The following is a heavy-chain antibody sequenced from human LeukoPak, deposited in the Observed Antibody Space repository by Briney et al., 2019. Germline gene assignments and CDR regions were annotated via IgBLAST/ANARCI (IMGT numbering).Heavy chain of an antibody. V-gene: IGHV3-66*01. CDR2: IYSGGNT. J-gene: IGHJ4*02. D-gene: IGHD4-23*01. Sequence: GGSLRLSCAASGITVSSNYMSWVRQAPGKGLEWVSVIYSGGNTYYADSVKGRFTISRDNAKNSLYLQMNSLRAEDTAVYYCARATTVVAYDYWGQGTLVTVFS. CDR1: GITVSSNY. CDR3: ARATTVVAYDY.